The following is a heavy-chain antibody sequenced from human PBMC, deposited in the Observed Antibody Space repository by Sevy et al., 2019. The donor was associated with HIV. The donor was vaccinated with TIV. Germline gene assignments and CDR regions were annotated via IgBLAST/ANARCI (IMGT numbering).Heavy chain of an antibody. D-gene: IGHD4-17*01. V-gene: IGHV1-18*01. J-gene: IGHJ6*02. CDR2: ISAYNGNT. Sequence: ASVKVSCKASGYTFTSYGISWVRQAPGQGLEWMGWISAYNGNTNYVQKLQGRVTMTTDTSTSTAYMELRSLRSDDTAVYYCARGTRTTVTPYYYGMDVWGQGTTVTVSS. CDR1: GYTFTSYG. CDR3: ARGTRTTVTPYYYGMDV.